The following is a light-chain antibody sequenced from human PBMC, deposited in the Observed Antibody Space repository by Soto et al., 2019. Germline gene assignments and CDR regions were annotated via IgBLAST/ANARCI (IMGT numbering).Light chain of an antibody. CDR2: GAS. Sequence: EIVVTQSPATLSVSPGERATLSCRASQSVGTNLVWYQHKPGQAPRPLIYGASIRATGIPARFSASGSGTEFTLTISSLQSEDSAVYFCQQYYYWPPYTFGQGTKVDIK. V-gene: IGKV3-15*01. J-gene: IGKJ2*01. CDR1: QSVGTN. CDR3: QQYYYWPPYT.